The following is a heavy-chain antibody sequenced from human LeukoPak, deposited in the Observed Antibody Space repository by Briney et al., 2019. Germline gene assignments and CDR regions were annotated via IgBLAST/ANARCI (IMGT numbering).Heavy chain of an antibody. CDR1: GFTFSSYA. D-gene: IGHD2-15*01. CDR2: ISGSGGST. J-gene: IGHJ4*02. CDR3: AKVARVVRRTGCSYYFDY. V-gene: IGHV3-23*01. Sequence: GGSLRVSCAASGFTFSSYAMSWVRQAPGNGLEWVSAISGSGGSTYYADSVKGRFTISRDNSKNTLYLQMNSLRAEDTAVYYCAKVARVVRRTGCSYYFDYWGQGTLVTVSS.